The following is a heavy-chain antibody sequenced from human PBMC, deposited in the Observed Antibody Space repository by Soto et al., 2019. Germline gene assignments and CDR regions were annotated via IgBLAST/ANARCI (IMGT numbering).Heavy chain of an antibody. CDR1: GGSFSGYC. D-gene: IGHD6-13*01. J-gene: IGHJ4*02. V-gene: IGHV4-34*01. CDR2: INHSGST. Sequence: PSETLSLTCAVYGGSFSGYCWSWIRQPPGKGLEWIGEINHSGSTNYNPSLKSRVTISVDTSKNQFSLKLSSVTAADTAVYYCARPGGSGWFYFASWGQGSQVTVSS. CDR3: ARPGGSGWFYFAS.